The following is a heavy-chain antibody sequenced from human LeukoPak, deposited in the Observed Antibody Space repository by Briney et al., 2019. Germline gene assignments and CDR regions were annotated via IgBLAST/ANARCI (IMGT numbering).Heavy chain of an antibody. V-gene: IGHV3-53*01. CDR2: IYSGGST. CDR3: ARGEAGATDLDY. J-gene: IGHJ4*02. D-gene: IGHD1-26*01. CDR1: GFTVSSNY. Sequence: GGSLRLSCAASGFTVSSNYMSWVRQAPGKGLEWVSVIYSGGSTYYADSVKGRFTISRDNSKNTLYLQMNSLRAEDTAVYYCARGEAGATDLDYWGQGTLVTVSS.